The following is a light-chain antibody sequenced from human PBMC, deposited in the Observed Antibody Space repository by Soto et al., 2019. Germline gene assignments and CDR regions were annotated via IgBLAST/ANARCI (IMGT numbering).Light chain of an antibody. CDR3: SSYTSSSTSVV. J-gene: IGLJ2*01. CDR1: SSDVGGYNY. Sequence: QSALTQPASVSGSPGQSITISCTGTSSDVGGYNYVSWYQHHPGKAPKLMIYDVSNRPSGVSNRFSGSKSGNTASLTISRLQAEDEADYYCSSYTSSSTSVVFGGGTKLTVL. CDR2: DVS. V-gene: IGLV2-14*03.